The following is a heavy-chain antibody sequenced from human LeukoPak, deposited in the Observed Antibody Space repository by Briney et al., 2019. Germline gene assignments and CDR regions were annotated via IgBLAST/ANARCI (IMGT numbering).Heavy chain of an antibody. CDR2: ISYDGSDE. J-gene: IGHJ6*04. CDR1: GFTFSRHA. D-gene: IGHD3-10*01. Sequence: GRSLRLSCAASGFTFSRHAMHWVRQSPGKGLEWVAIISYDGSDEYIADSVKGRFSISRDNSRNTLDLQMNSLTTEDTALYYCARATDYYGSGSYLPLYYFYGIDVWGKGTAVIVSS. V-gene: IGHV3-30*04. CDR3: ARATDYYGSGSYLPLYYFYGIDV.